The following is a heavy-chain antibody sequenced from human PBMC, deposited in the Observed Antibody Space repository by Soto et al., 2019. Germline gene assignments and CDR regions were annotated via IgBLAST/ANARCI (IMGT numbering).Heavy chain of an antibody. CDR3: TKGDSSGYFDPSSGYSTPDH. V-gene: IGHV3-23*01. J-gene: IGHJ5*02. D-gene: IGHD3-3*01. Sequence: GSLRLSCAASGFIFNDFAMSWVRQAPGKGLEWVSTITTSDDITYSADSVRGRFTISRDNSANTLFLQMSSLRGDDTATYYCTKGDSSGYFDPSSGYSTPDHWGQGTLVTVSS. CDR1: GFIFNDFA. CDR2: ITTSDDIT.